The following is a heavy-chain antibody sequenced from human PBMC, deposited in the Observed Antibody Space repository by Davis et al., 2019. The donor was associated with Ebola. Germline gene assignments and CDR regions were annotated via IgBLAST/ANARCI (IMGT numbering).Heavy chain of an antibody. CDR3: ARSGLSFGVVKYHYGMDV. J-gene: IGHJ6*04. Sequence: GGSLRLSCAASGFTFSSYSMNWVRRAPGKGLEWVSAISGSGGSTYYAGSVKGRFTVSRDNSKKTMYLQMNSLRAEDTAVYYCARSGLSFGVVKYHYGMDVWGKGTTVTVSS. CDR2: ISGSGGST. D-gene: IGHD3-3*01. CDR1: GFTFSSYS. V-gene: IGHV3-23*01.